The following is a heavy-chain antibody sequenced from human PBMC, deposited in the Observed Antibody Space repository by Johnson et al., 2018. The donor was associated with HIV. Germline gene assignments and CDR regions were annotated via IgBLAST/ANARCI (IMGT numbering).Heavy chain of an antibody. Sequence: VQLVESGGGLVKPGGSLRLSCAASGFTFSSYAMSWVRQAPGKGLEWVSAISGSGGSTYYADSVKGRFTISRDNSKNTLYLQMNSLRAEDTAVYYCAKSYYEEERPMGVDAFDIWGQGTMVTVSS. V-gene: IGHV3-23*04. CDR2: ISGSGGST. CDR3: AKSYYEEERPMGVDAFDI. CDR1: GFTFSSYA. J-gene: IGHJ3*02. D-gene: IGHD1-26*01.